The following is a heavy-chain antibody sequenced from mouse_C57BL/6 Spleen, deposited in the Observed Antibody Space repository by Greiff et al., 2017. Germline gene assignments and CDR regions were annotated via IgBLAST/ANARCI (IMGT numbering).Heavy chain of an antibody. Sequence: EVQGVESGGGLVQPGGSLKLSCAASGFTFSDYGMAWVRQAPRKGPVWVAFLSNLAYSIYYAATVTGRFTISSENAKNTLYLEMSSQRSEDTAMYYSARQGSDAMVYWGQGTSVTVSS. D-gene: IGHD3-1*01. V-gene: IGHV5-15*01. CDR2: LSNLAYSI. CDR1: GFTFSDYG. J-gene: IGHJ4*01. CDR3: ARQGSDAMVY.